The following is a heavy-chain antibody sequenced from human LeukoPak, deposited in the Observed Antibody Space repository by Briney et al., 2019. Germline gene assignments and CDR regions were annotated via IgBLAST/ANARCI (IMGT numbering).Heavy chain of an antibody. Sequence: ASVKVSCKASGYTFTSYDINWVRQATGQGLEWVGWMNPNSGNTGYAQKFQGRVTMTRNTSISTAYMELSSLRSEDTAVYYCASQVYSSGYVPAEYWGLGTLVTVSS. V-gene: IGHV1-8*01. CDR1: GYTFTSYD. CDR3: ASQVYSSGYVPAEY. D-gene: IGHD3-22*01. J-gene: IGHJ4*02. CDR2: MNPNSGNT.